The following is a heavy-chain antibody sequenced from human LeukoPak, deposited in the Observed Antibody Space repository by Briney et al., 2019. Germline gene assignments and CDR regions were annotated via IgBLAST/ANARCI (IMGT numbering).Heavy chain of an antibody. CDR3: AKDLVATKVTKGPGVRYFDS. CDR1: GFTFSSYS. CDR2: ITGSGGRT. D-gene: IGHD4-17*01. Sequence: PGGSLRLSCAASGFTFSSYSMNWVRQAPGKGLEWVSAITGSGGRTYYADSVKGRFTISRDNSKNTLYLQMNSLRAEDTAVYYCAKDLVATKVTKGPGVRYFDSWGQGTLVTVSS. V-gene: IGHV3-23*01. J-gene: IGHJ4*02.